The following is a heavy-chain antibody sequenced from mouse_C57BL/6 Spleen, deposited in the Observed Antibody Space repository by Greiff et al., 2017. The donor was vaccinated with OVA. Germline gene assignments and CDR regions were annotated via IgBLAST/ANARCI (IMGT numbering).Heavy chain of an antibody. J-gene: IGHJ2*01. V-gene: IGHV10-1*01. CDR2: IRSKSNNYET. D-gene: IGHD4-1*01. CDR3: VRELVPYFDY. CDR1: GFSFNTYA. Sequence: DVKLVESGGGLVQPKGSLKLSCAASGFSFNTYAMNWVRQAPGKGLEWVARIRSKSNNYETYYAVTVKDRFTISRDDSESTLYLQMNNLKAEDTAMYYCVRELVPYFDYWGQGTTLTVSS.